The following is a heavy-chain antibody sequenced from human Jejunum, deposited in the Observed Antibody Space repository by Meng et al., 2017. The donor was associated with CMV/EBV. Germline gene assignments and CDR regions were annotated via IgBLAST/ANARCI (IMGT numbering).Heavy chain of an antibody. D-gene: IGHD3-10*01. CDR1: TFDDHA. Sequence: TFDDHAMPWAREVTGKGREWLSLITWNGGNTKYTNSMKGRFIISRDNSKNSLYLQMNSLRPEDTAFYYCAKGSFYYGSGSYWYFDDWGQGSLVTVSS. J-gene: IGHJ4*02. V-gene: IGHV3-43D*03. CDR2: ITWNGGNT. CDR3: AKGSFYYGSGSYWYFDD.